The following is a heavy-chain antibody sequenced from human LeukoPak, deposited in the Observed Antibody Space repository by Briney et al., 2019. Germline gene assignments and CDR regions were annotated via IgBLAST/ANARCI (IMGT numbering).Heavy chain of an antibody. J-gene: IGHJ6*03. V-gene: IGHV3-21*01. Sequence: PGGSLRLSCAASGFTFSSYSMTWVRQAPGKGLEWVSTIRSSSAEMYYQTTLKGRFTISRDNAKNTLYLHMSNLRAEDTAVYYCAREGYGPDYYMDVWGKGTTVTISS. CDR3: AREGYGPDYYMDV. D-gene: IGHD5-18*01. CDR2: IRSSSAEM. CDR1: GFTFSSYS.